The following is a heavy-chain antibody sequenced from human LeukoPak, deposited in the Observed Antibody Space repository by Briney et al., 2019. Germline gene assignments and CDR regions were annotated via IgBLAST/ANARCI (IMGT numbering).Heavy chain of an antibody. V-gene: IGHV4-39*01. CDR3: ASGRWLTTPFDY. CDR2: IYYSGSA. CDR1: GGSISSSSYY. D-gene: IGHD5-24*01. J-gene: IGHJ4*02. Sequence: SDTLSLTCTVSGGSISSSSYYWGWIRQPPGKGLEWIGRIYYSGSAYYNPSLKSRVTISVDTSKNQFSLKLSSVTAADTAVYYCASGRWLTTPFDYWGQGTLVTVSS.